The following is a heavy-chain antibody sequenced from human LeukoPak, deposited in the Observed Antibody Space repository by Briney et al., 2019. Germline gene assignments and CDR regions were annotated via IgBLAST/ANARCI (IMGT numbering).Heavy chain of an antibody. V-gene: IGHV3-7*01. CDR3: ARDDGRLGY. CDR1: GFTLSSYW. J-gene: IGHJ4*02. CDR2: IKQDGSEI. D-gene: IGHD3-16*01. Sequence: GGSLRLSCAASGFTLSSYWMSWDRQVPGKGLEWVANIKQDGSEIYYVDSVKGRFTISRDNDKNALYLQMNSLRAEDTAVYYCARDDGRLGYWGQGTVVTVSS.